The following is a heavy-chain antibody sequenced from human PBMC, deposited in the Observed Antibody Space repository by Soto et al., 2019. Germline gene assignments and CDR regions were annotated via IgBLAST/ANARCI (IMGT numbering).Heavy chain of an antibody. CDR1: GFTFSSYG. CDR2: IYTDGGT. J-gene: IGHJ4*02. CDR3: ARDNSMLGAPFNS. D-gene: IGHD3-16*01. Sequence: GGSLRLSCAASGFTFSSYGMHWVRQAPGKGLEWVSLIYTDGGTYYGDSVKGRFTISRDTSKNTLSLQMTSLRADDTAVYYCARDNSMLGAPFNSWGQGPLATSPQ. V-gene: IGHV3-53*01.